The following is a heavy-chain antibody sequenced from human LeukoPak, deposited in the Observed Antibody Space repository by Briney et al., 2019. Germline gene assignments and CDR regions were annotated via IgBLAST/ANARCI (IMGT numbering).Heavy chain of an antibody. CDR3: ARSRAETVPVWGSYRHHDAFDI. Sequence: PGESLRLSCKGSGYSFTNYWIGWVRQMPGKGLEWMGIIYPGDSDTTYKPSFQGQVTISADKSISTAYLQWSSLKASDTAMYYCARSRAETVPVWGSYRHHDAFDIWGQGTMVTVSS. J-gene: IGHJ3*02. V-gene: IGHV5-51*03. CDR1: GYSFTNYW. D-gene: IGHD3-16*02. CDR2: IYPGDSDT.